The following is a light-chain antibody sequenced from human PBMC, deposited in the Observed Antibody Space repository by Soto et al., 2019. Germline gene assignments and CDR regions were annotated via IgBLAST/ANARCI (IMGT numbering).Light chain of an antibody. V-gene: IGKV3-20*01. J-gene: IGKJ2*01. Sequence: EIVLTQSPGTLSLSPGERATLSCRASQSVSSSYLGWYQQKPGQAPRLLIYGGSSRATGIPDRFSGSGSGTDFTLTTSRLEPEEFAVYYCQQYGSLPRTFGQGTKLEIK. CDR3: QQYGSLPRT. CDR2: GGS. CDR1: QSVSSSY.